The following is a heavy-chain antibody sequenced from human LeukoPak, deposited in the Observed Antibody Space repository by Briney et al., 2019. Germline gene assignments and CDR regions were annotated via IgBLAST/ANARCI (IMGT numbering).Heavy chain of an antibody. D-gene: IGHD2-2*01. V-gene: IGHV1-46*01. J-gene: IGHJ4*02. CDR1: GYTFTSYY. CDR2: INPSGGST. CDR3: ARARLPIVVVPSACQDPVDY. Sequence: GASVKVSCKASGYTFTSYYIHWVRQAPGQGLEWMGIINPSGGSTTYAQKFQGRVTMTRDTSTSTVYMELSSLRSEDTAVYYCARARLPIVVVPSACQDPVDYWGQGTLVTVSS.